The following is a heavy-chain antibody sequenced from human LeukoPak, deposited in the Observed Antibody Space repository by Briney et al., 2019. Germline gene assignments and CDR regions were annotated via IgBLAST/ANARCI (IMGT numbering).Heavy chain of an antibody. CDR2: INPNSGGT. CDR1: GYTFTGYY. CDR3: AXXPXXSXWYDG. V-gene: IGHV1-2*02. J-gene: IGHJ4*02. D-gene: IGHD6-19*01. Sequence: ASVKVSCKASGYTFTGYYMHWVRQAPGQGLEWMGWINPNSGGTNYAQKFQGRVTMTRDTSISTAYMELSKLRSDDTAVYYWAXXPXXSXWYDGWGQGTLVTVSS.